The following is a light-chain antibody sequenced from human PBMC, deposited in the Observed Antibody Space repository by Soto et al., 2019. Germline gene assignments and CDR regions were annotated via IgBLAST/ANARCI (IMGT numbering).Light chain of an antibody. CDR3: QQYTTYPRT. CDR1: QSISSW. J-gene: IGKJ2*01. Sequence: DIQMTQSPSALSASVGDRVTITCRASQSISSWLAWYQQKPGKAPKFLIYDASSLESGVPSRFCGSGSGTEFTLTISSLQPDDFATYYCQQYTTYPRTFGQGTKLEIK. V-gene: IGKV1-5*01. CDR2: DAS.